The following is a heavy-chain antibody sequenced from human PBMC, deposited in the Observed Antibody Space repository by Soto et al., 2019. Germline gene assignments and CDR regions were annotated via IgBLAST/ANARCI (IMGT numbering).Heavy chain of an antibody. CDR2: IMPIIGTA. D-gene: IGHD3-10*01. V-gene: IGHV1-69*01. CDR3: ARDVEFRDGNISHLDY. Sequence: QVQLVQSGAEVKKPGSSVKVSCKASGGTFSSHVFNWVRQAPGQGLEWMGGIMPIIGTANYAQKFQGRVTITADESTSTAYMELSSLRSDDTAVYYCARDVEFRDGNISHLDYWGQGTLFTVSS. J-gene: IGHJ4*02. CDR1: GGTFSSHV.